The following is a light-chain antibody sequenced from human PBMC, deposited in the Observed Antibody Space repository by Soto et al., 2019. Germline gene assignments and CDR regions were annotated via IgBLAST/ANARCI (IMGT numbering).Light chain of an antibody. Sequence: QSVLTQPASVSGSPGQSITSSCTGTSSDVGGYNYVSWYQQHPGKAPKLMIYDVSNRPSGVSNRFSGSKSGNTASLTISGLQAEDEADYYCSSYTSSSTPHVVFGGGTKLTVL. CDR1: SSDVGGYNY. J-gene: IGLJ2*01. CDR3: SSYTSSSTPHVV. V-gene: IGLV2-14*01. CDR2: DVS.